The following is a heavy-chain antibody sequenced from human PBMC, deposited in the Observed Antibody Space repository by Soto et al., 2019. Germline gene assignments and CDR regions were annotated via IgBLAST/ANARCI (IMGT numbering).Heavy chain of an antibody. V-gene: IGHV3-33*01. CDR2: IWYDGSKK. Sequence: QVQLVESGGGVVQPGRSLRLSCAASGFPFSKYGMHWVRQAPGKGLEWVAIIWYDGSKKYYGDSVKGRFTISRDNSKDTLFLQINSLRADDMAMYYCARLGGSGGDSIEHWGQGTLVTVSS. J-gene: IGHJ4*02. CDR3: ARLGGSGGDSIEH. D-gene: IGHD3-10*01. CDR1: GFPFSKYG.